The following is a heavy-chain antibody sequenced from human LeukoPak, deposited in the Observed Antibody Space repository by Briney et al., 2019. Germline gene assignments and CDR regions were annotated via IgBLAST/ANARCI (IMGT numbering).Heavy chain of an antibody. D-gene: IGHD1-14*01. CDR3: ARHGRKEGPFTY. Sequence: SETLTLTCVVSGGSISTYYWSWIRQPPGKGLEWIGYLYSSGSTNYNPSLKSRVSISEDTSKNQVSLNLNSVTAADTAVYYCARHGRKEGPFTYWGQGTLVTVSS. J-gene: IGHJ4*02. CDR2: LYSSGST. CDR1: GGSISTYY. V-gene: IGHV4-59*08.